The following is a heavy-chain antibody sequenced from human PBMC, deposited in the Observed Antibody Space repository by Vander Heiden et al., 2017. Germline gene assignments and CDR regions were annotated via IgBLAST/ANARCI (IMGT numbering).Heavy chain of an antibody. CDR3: AREYCSGGSCYSGIKGYYGMDV. CDR2: INPSGGST. Sequence: QVQLVQSGAEVKTPGASVKVSCKASGYTFHSYYMHWVRQAPGQGLEWMGIINPSGGSTSYAQKFQGRVTMTRDTSTSTVYMELSSLRSEDTAVYYCAREYCSGGSCYSGIKGYYGMDVWGQGTTVTVSS. D-gene: IGHD2-15*01. J-gene: IGHJ6*02. V-gene: IGHV1-46*02. CDR1: GYTFHSYY.